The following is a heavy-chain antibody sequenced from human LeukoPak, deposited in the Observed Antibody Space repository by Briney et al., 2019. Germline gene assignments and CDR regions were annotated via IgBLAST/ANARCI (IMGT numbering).Heavy chain of an antibody. Sequence: GGSLRLSCAAAGFSFGSFAMSWVRQAPGRGLEWVSGISDNGGGTYYGDSVKGRFTISRDNSKNMLYLQMNGLRAEDTALYYCAKERSTVGTPLFDNWGQGILVTVSS. CDR3: AKERSTVGTPLFDN. CDR2: ISDNGGGT. J-gene: IGHJ4*02. D-gene: IGHD2-15*01. CDR1: GFSFGSFA. V-gene: IGHV3-23*01.